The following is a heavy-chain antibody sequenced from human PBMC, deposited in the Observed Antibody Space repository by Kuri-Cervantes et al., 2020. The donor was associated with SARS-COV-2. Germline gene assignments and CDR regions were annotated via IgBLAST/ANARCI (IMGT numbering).Heavy chain of an antibody. CDR3: ASLNLSGEYKYY. CDR2: INPNSGGT. CDR1: GYTFTGYY. V-gene: IGHV1-2*02. J-gene: IGHJ4*02. D-gene: IGHD3-10*01. Sequence: ASVKVSCKASGYTFTGYYMHWVRQAPGQGLEWTGWINPNSGGTNYAQKFQGRVTMTRDTSISTGYMELNDLRSDDTAVYYCASLNLSGEYKYYWGQGTLVTVSS.